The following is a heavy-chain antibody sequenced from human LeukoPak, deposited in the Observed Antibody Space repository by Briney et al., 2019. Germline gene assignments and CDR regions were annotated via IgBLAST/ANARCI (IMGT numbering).Heavy chain of an antibody. Sequence: SGGSLRLSCAASGFTFSNYWMSWVRQAPGKGLEWVANIKQDGSEKYYIDSVKGRFTISRDNAKNSLYLQMNSLRVEEAAVYYCASMKGSGTYPSFDFWGQGTLVTVSS. CDR3: ASMKGSGTYPSFDF. V-gene: IGHV3-7*01. J-gene: IGHJ4*02. CDR1: GFTFSNYW. CDR2: IKQDGSEK. D-gene: IGHD3-10*01.